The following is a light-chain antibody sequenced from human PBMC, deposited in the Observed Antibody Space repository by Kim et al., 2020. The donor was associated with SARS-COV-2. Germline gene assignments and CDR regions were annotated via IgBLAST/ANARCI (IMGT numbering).Light chain of an antibody. J-gene: IGLJ2*01. V-gene: IGLV3-1*01. Sequence: SYELTQPPSVSVSPGQTASITCSGDKLGDKYACWYQQKPGQSPVLVIYQDSKRPSGIPERFSGSNSGNTATLTISGTQAMDEADYYCQAWDSSTGGVFGGGTQLNVL. CDR1: KLGDKY. CDR2: QDS. CDR3: QAWDSSTGGV.